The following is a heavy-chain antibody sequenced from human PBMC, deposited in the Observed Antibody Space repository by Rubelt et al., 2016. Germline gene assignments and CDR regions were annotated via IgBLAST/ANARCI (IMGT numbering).Heavy chain of an antibody. V-gene: IGHV4-39*07. CDR3: ARAEDYYSSWFDP. Sequence: QLQLQESGPGLVKPSETLSLTCTVSGGSISSRSYYWGWIRQPPGKGLEWIGSIYYSGSTYYNPSLKSRVILSVDMSKNQFSLRLGHVTAAETAAYYCARAEDYYSSWFDPWGQGTLVTVSS. J-gene: IGHJ5*02. D-gene: IGHD3-22*01. CDR2: IYYSGST. CDR1: GGSISSRSYY.